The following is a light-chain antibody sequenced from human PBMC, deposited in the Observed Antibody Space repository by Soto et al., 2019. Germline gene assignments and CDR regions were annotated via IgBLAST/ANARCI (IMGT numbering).Light chain of an antibody. CDR1: QSVSDSS. CDR3: HHYGTSLSYS. V-gene: IGKV3D-20*01. CDR2: AAS. Sequence: EIVLTQSPATLSLSPGERVTLSCGASQSVSDSSIAWYQHKPGLAPRLLVFAASRRAPGIPDRFSGSGSGTDFTLSISGLEPEDAAVYYCHHYGTSLSYSFGQGNKVDIK. J-gene: IGKJ2*03.